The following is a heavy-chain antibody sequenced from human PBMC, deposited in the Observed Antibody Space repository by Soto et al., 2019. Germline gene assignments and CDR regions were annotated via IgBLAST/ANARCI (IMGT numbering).Heavy chain of an antibody. CDR3: ASTAHSSGWYSGGFDY. CDR2: IYYSGST. D-gene: IGHD6-19*01. CDR1: GGSISSYY. V-gene: IGHV4-59*01. J-gene: IGHJ4*02. Sequence: QVQLQESGPGLVKPSETLSLTCTVSGGSISSYYWSWIRQPPGKGLEWIGYIYYSGSTNYNPSLKSRVTIAVDPSKNQFSLKLSSVPAADTAVYYCASTAHSSGWYSGGFDYWGQGTLVTVSS.